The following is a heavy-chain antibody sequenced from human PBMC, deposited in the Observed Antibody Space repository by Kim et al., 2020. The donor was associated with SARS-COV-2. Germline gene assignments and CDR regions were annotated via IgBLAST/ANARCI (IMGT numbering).Heavy chain of an antibody. J-gene: IGHJ4*02. Sequence: GGSLRLSCAASGFTFSSYGMHWVRQAPGKGLEWVAVISYDGSNKYYADSVKGRFTISRDNSKNTLYLQMNSLRAEDTAVYYCAKDPPSGSYFYFDYWGQGTLGTVSS. V-gene: IGHV3-30*18. D-gene: IGHD3-10*01. CDR3: AKDPPSGSYFYFDY. CDR1: GFTFSSYG. CDR2: ISYDGSNK.